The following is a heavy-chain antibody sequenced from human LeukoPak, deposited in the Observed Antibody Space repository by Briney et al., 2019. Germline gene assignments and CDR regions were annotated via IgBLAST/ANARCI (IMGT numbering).Heavy chain of an antibody. Sequence: ASVKVSCKASGGTFSSYAISWVRQAPGQGLEWMGGIIPIFGTANYAQKFQGRVTMTEDTSTDTAYMELSSLRSEDTAVYYCATDNGAAGDYWGQGTLVTASS. J-gene: IGHJ4*02. CDR3: ATDNGAAGDY. CDR2: IIPIFGTA. CDR1: GGTFSSYA. V-gene: IGHV1-69*06. D-gene: IGHD6-13*01.